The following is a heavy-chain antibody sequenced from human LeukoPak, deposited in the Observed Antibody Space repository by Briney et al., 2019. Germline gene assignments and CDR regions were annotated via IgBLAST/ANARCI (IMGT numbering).Heavy chain of an antibody. Sequence: PGGSLRLSCAASGFTFSSYGMHWVRQASGKGLEWVGRIRSKANSYATAYAASVKGRFTISRDDSKNTAYLQMNSLKTEDTAVYYCTRQRGIVGATRDFDYWGQGTLVTVSS. J-gene: IGHJ4*02. CDR3: TRQRGIVGATRDFDY. D-gene: IGHD1-26*01. V-gene: IGHV3-73*01. CDR2: IRSKANSYAT. CDR1: GFTFSSYG.